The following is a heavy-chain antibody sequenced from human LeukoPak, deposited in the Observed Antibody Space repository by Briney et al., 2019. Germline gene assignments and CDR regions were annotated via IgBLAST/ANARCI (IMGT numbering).Heavy chain of an antibody. CDR1: GYTFTGYY. CDR3: ARDTFCGGDCYAYYGMDV. J-gene: IGHJ6*02. CDR2: ISSSSSYI. D-gene: IGHD2-21*02. V-gene: IGHV3-21*01. Sequence: GASVKVSCKASGYTFTGYYMHWVRQAPGKGLEWVSSISSSSSYIFYADSVKGRFTISRDNAKNSLYLHMNSLRADDTAVYYCARDTFCGGDCYAYYGMDVWGQGTTVTVSS.